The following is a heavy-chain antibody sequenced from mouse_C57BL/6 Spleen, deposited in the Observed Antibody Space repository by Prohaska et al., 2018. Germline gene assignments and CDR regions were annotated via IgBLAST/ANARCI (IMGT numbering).Heavy chain of an antibody. CDR2: INSDGSAI. V-gene: IGHV11-2*01. Sequence: EVQLLETGGGLVQPGGSWGLSCEGSGFTFSGFWMSWVRQTPGKTLEWIGDINSDGSAINYAPSIKDRFTSFRDNDKSTLYLQMSNVRSEDTATYFCMRYGSYWYFDVWGTGTTVTVSS. D-gene: IGHD1-1*02. CDR3: MRYGSYWYFDV. CDR1: GFTFSGFW. J-gene: IGHJ1*03.